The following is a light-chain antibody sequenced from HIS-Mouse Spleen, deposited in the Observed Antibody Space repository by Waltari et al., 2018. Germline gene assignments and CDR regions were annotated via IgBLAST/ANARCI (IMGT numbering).Light chain of an antibody. CDR3: MQGTHWLT. CDR1: QSLVHSDGNTY. J-gene: IGKJ4*01. CDR2: KVS. Sequence: DVGMTQSPLSLPVTLGQPASISCRSSQSLVHSDGNTYLNWFQQRPGQSPRRLIYKVSNRDSGVPDRFSGSGSGTDFTLKISRVDAEDVGVYYCMQGTHWLTFGGGTKVEIK. V-gene: IGKV2-30*02.